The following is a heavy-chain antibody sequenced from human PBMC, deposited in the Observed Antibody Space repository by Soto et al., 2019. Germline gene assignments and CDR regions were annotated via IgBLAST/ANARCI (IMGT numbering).Heavy chain of an antibody. CDR1: GFTFDDYA. Sequence: EVQLVESGGGLVQPGRSLRLSCAASGFTFDDYAMHWVRQAPGKGLEWVSGISWNSGSIDYADSVKGRFTISRDNAKNSLYLQMNSLRAEDTALYYCARPIFGVVDDAFDICGQGTMVTASS. V-gene: IGHV3-9*01. J-gene: IGHJ3*02. D-gene: IGHD3-3*01. CDR3: ARPIFGVVDDAFDI. CDR2: ISWNSGSI.